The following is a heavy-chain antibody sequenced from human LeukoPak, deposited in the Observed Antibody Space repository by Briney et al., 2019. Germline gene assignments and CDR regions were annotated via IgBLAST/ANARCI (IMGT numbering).Heavy chain of an antibody. CDR2: INPNSGGT. V-gene: IGHV1-2*02. J-gene: IGHJ4*02. Sequence: GASVKVSCKASGYTFTGCYMHWVRQAPGQGLEWMGWINPNSGGTNYAQKFQGRVTMTRDTSISTAYMELSRLRSDDTAVYYCARDPATLWFGERARYYFDYWGQGTLVTVSS. CDR3: ARDPATLWFGERARYYFDY. D-gene: IGHD3-10*01. CDR1: GYTFTGCY.